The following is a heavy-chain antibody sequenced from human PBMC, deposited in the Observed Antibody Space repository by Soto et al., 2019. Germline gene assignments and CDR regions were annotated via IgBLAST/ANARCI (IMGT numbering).Heavy chain of an antibody. Sequence: SVKVSCKASGGTFSRYSITWVRQAPGHGLEWIGRIIPIFGIPTYAQKFQGRVTFTADESTSTAYMELSSLRSEDTAVCYCGRFADCGDDCYRPCDYWGQGILVTVSS. CDR1: GGTFSRYS. CDR2: IIPIFGIP. J-gene: IGHJ4*02. CDR3: GRFADCGDDCYRPCDY. V-gene: IGHV1-69*02. D-gene: IGHD2-21*02.